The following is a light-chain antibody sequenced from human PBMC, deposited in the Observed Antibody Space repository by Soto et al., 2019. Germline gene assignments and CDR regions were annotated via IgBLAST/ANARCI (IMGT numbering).Light chain of an antibody. J-gene: IGKJ1*01. Sequence: DIQMTQSPSTLSASVGDRVTITCRASQSISSWLTWYQQKAGQAPKLLIYKASIVESGVPSRFSSSGSGTEFTLTISSLQPGDSATYYCQQYSYFASFGQGTRVEVK. V-gene: IGKV1-5*03. CDR2: KAS. CDR1: QSISSW. CDR3: QQYSYFAS.